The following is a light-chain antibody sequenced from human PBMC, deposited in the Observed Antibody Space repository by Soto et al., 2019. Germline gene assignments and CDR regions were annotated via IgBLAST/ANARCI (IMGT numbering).Light chain of an antibody. CDR1: SSDVGGYDY. Sequence: QSVLTQPPSASGSPGQSVTISCTGTSSDVGGYDYVSWYQQHPGKAPKLMINEVTIRPSGVSDRFSGSKSGNTASLTVSELQAEDEADYYCSSYTGGNPSYVFGTGTKVTVL. V-gene: IGLV2-8*01. J-gene: IGLJ1*01. CDR2: EVT. CDR3: SSYTGGNPSYV.